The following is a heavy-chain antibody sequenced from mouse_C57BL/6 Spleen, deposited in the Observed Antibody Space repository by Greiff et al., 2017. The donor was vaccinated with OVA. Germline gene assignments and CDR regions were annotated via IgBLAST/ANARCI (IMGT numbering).Heavy chain of an antibody. J-gene: IGHJ1*03. D-gene: IGHD2-1*01. Sequence: DVMLVESEGGLVQPGSSMKLSCTASGFTFSDYYMAWVRQVPEKGLEWVANINYDGSSTYYLDSLKSRFIISRDNAKNILYLQMSSLKTEDTATYYCARDRYYGPYWYFDVWGTGTTVTVSS. CDR2: INYDGSST. CDR1: GFTFSDYY. V-gene: IGHV5-16*01. CDR3: ARDRYYGPYWYFDV.